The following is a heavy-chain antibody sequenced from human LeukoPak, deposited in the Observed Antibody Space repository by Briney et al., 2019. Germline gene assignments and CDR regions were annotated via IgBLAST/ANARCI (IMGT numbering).Heavy chain of an antibody. J-gene: IGHJ4*02. CDR3: ARVRYSSSPLLDY. D-gene: IGHD6-6*01. Sequence: GGSLRLSCAASGFTFSDDYMSWIRQAPGKGLEWVSYISSSGSTIYYADSVKGRFTISRDNAKNSLYLQMNSLRAEDTAVYYCARVRYSSSPLLDYRGQGTLVTVSS. V-gene: IGHV3-11*01. CDR1: GFTFSDDY. CDR2: ISSSGSTI.